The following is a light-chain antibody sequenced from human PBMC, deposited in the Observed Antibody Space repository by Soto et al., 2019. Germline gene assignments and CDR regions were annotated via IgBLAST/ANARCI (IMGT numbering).Light chain of an antibody. CDR1: QSISSW. V-gene: IGKV1-5*01. CDR3: QQYDK. Sequence: DIQMTQSPSTLSASIGDRVTITCRASQSISSWLAWYQQKPGKAPKLLIYDASKLETGVPSRFSGSGSGTDFTFTISTLQPEDIATYYCQQYDKFGQGTRLEIK. J-gene: IGKJ5*01. CDR2: DAS.